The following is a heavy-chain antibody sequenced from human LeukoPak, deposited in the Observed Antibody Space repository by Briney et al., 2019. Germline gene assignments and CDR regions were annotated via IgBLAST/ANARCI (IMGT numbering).Heavy chain of an antibody. V-gene: IGHV5-51*01. CDR2: IYPGDSDT. D-gene: IGHD6-6*01. J-gene: IGHJ6*03. CDR3: ARRFSSSSSLGYYYYYMDV. CDR1: GYSFTSYW. Sequence: PGESLKISCKGSGYSFTSYWIGWVRQMPGKGLEWMGIIYPGDSDTRYSPSFQGQVTISADKSISTAYLQWSSLKASDTAMYYCARRFSSSSSLGYYYYYMDVWGKGTTVTVSS.